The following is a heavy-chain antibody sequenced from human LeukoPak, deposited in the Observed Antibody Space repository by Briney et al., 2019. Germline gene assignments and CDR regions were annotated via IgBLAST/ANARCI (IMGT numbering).Heavy chain of an antibody. D-gene: IGHD3-10*01. CDR1: GGSISSGSYY. V-gene: IGHV4-61*02. Sequence: SETLSLTCTVSGGSISSGSYYWSWIRQPAGKGLEWIGRMYSSGSTNYNPSLTSRVTISVDTSKNQFSLKLSSVTTADTAVYYCARVVGGSGSYSYMDVWGKGTTVTISS. CDR2: MYSSGST. J-gene: IGHJ6*03. CDR3: ARVVGGSGSYSYMDV.